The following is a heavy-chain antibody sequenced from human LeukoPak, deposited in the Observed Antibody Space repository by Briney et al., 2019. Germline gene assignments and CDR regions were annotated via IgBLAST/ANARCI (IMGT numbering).Heavy chain of an antibody. D-gene: IGHD3-22*01. J-gene: IGHJ4*02. CDR2: ISSSGSTI. CDR3: ARDGIVVSLDY. CDR1: GGSISSYY. Sequence: KPSETLSLTCTVSGGSISSYYWSWIRQAPGKGLEWVSYISSSGSTIYYADSVKGRFTISRDNAKNSLYLQMNSLRAEDTAVYYCARDGIVVSLDYWGQGTLVTVSS. V-gene: IGHV3-11*01.